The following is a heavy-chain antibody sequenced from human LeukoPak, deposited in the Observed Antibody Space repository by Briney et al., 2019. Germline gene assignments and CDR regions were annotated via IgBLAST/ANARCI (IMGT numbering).Heavy chain of an antibody. CDR2: ISGSGGST. D-gene: IGHD3-22*01. J-gene: IGHJ4*02. CDR1: GFTFSDYY. CDR3: AKSIGHARTYYYDSSGSPLDY. V-gene: IGHV3-23*01. Sequence: GGSLRLSCAASGFTFSDYYMSWIRQAPGKGLEWVSAISGSGGSTYYADSVKGRFTISRDNSKNTLYLQMNSLRAEDTAVYYCAKSIGHARTYYYDSSGSPLDYWGQGTLVTVSS.